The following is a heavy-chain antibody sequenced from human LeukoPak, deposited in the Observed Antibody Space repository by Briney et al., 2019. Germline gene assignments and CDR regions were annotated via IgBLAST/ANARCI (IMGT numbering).Heavy chain of an antibody. CDR2: ISLTGLT. D-gene: IGHD2-8*01. CDR1: GGSISNTNW. CDR3: SRENGAFSPFGY. Sequence: SETLSLTCGVSGGSISNTNWWSWVRQPPGQGLEWIGEISLTGLTHYNPSLESRVTVSLDKSKNQLSLILTSVTAADTAVYYCSRENGAFSPFGYWGQGTLVTVLS. J-gene: IGHJ4*02. V-gene: IGHV4-4*02.